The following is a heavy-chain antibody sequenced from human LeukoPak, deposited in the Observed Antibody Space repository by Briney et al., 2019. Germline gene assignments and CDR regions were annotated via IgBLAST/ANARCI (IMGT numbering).Heavy chain of an antibody. CDR2: ISGSGGST. D-gene: IGHD6-13*01. J-gene: IGHJ4*02. CDR1: GSTFSSYA. CDR3: ANLRGYSSSWYDY. V-gene: IGHV3-23*01. Sequence: GGSLRLSCAASGSTFSSYAMSWVRQAPGKGLEWVSAISGSGGSTYYADSVKGRFTISRDNSKNTLYLQMNSLRAEDTAVYYCANLRGYSSSWYDYWGQGTLVTVSS.